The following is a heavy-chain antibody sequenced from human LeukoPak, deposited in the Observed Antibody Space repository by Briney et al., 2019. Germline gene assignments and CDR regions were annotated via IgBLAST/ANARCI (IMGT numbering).Heavy chain of an antibody. CDR3: ARHERGGPQDY. Sequence: SETLSLTCTVSGGSISSSIYYWGWIRQPPGKGLEWIGSIYYSGSTYYNPSLKSRVTISVDTSKNQFSLKLSSVTAADTAVYYCARHERGGPQDYWGQGTLVTVSS. V-gene: IGHV4-39*01. J-gene: IGHJ4*02. CDR2: IYYSGST. CDR1: GGSISSSIYY. D-gene: IGHD3-16*01.